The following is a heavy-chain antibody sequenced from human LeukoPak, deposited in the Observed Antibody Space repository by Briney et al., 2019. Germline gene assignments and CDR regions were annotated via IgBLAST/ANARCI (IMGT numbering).Heavy chain of an antibody. D-gene: IGHD6-19*01. CDR1: GYTFTSYG. V-gene: IGHV1-18*01. CDR3: ARSGWGNRQAFYI. CDR2: ISAYNGNT. J-gene: IGHJ3*02. Sequence: GASAKVSCKASGYTFTSYGISWVRQAPGQGLEWMGWISAYNGNTKYAQKVQGRVTMTTDTSTSTAYMELRSLRSDDTAVYYCARSGWGNRQAFYIWGQGTMVNGSS.